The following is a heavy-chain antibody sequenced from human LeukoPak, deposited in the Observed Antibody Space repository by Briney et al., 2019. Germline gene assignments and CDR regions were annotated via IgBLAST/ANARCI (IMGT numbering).Heavy chain of an antibody. V-gene: IGHV4-38-2*02. CDR2: IYHSGST. CDR3: ARDYQGGYGDKTVDY. CDR1: GFSIISGYY. D-gene: IGHD5-18*01. J-gene: IGHJ4*02. Sequence: NPSETLSLTCTVSGFSIISGYYWGWIRQPPGKGLEWIGSIYHSGSTYYNPSLKSRVTISVDTSKNQFSLKLSSVTAADTAVYYCARDYQGGYGDKTVDYWGQGTLVTVSS.